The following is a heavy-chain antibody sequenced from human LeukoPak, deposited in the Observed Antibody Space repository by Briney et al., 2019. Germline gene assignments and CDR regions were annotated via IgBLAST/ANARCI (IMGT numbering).Heavy chain of an antibody. CDR3: ARGGGSYGSSAYYYGMDV. D-gene: IGHD5-18*01. CDR2: IYYSGNT. V-gene: IGHV4-59*01. Sequence: PSETLSLTCTVSSDSISSYYWSWIRQPPGKGLEWIGYIYYSGNTDYNPSLKSRVTMSVDTSKNQFSLKLTSVTAADTAVYYCARGGGSYGSSAYYYGMDVWGQGTTVTVSS. J-gene: IGHJ6*02. CDR1: SDSISSYY.